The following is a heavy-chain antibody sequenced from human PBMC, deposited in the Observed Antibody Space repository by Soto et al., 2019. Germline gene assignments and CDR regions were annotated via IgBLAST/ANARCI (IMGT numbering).Heavy chain of an antibody. CDR2: ISPMFGAT. CDR1: GGTFNTYA. V-gene: IGHV1-69*19. J-gene: IGHJ4*02. CDR3: EREGQVHTPAFVY. Sequence: QVQLVQSGAEMKKPGSSVKVSCQSSGGTFNTYAMNWVRQAPGQGPEWMGDISPMFGATNYAPKIQGRVTITADESTGTSYMQLSSFTSEDTALYFCEREGQVHTPAFVYWGQGTLVTVSS. D-gene: IGHD3-10*01.